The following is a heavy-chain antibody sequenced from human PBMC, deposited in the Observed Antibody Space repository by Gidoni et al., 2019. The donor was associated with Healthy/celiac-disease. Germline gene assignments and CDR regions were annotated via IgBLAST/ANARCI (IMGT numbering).Heavy chain of an antibody. D-gene: IGHD5-12*01. CDR1: GFTFSSYA. CDR3: AKDGSDSGYDDYYFDY. Sequence: EVQLLESGGGLVQPVGSLRLSCAASGFTFSSYAMSWVRQAPGKGLEWVSAISGSGGSTYYADSVKGRFTISRDNSKNTLYLQMNSLRAEDTAVYYCAKDGSDSGYDDYYFDYWGQGTLVTVSS. V-gene: IGHV3-23*01. J-gene: IGHJ4*02. CDR2: ISGSGGST.